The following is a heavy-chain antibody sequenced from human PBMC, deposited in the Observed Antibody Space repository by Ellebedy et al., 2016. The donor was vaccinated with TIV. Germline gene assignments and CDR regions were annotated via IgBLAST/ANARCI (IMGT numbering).Heavy chain of an antibody. V-gene: IGHV4-59*01. J-gene: IGHJ4*02. CDR1: GGSFSAYC. Sequence: MPSETLSLTCTVSGGSFSAYCWTWIRQPPGKGLEWIGYIYSIGSTKYNPSLKSRVTMSVETSNNQFSLKLSSVTAADTATYYCARSLLWFGELGTDYFDFWGQGTLVTVSS. CDR3: ARSLLWFGELGTDYFDF. D-gene: IGHD3-10*01. CDR2: IYSIGST.